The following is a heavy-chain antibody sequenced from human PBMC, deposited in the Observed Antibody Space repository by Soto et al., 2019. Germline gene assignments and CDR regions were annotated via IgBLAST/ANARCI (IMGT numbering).Heavy chain of an antibody. CDR3: AREEMVVDCSSTSCFGGWFDP. CDR1: GYTFTSYA. D-gene: IGHD2-2*01. CDR2: INAGNGNT. J-gene: IGHJ5*02. V-gene: IGHV1-3*01. Sequence: ASVKVSCKASGYTFTSYAMHWVRQAPGQRLEWMGWINAGNGNTKYSQKFQGRVTITRDTSASTAYMELSSLRSEDTAVYYCAREEMVVDCSSTSCFGGWFDPWGQGTLVTVSS.